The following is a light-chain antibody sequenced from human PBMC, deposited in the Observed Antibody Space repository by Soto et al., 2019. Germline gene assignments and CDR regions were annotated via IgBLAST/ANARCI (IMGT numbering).Light chain of an antibody. V-gene: IGKV3-15*01. CDR2: GVS. CDR3: QQHNGWPLT. CDR1: QTVNNY. J-gene: IGKJ4*01. Sequence: EIVMTQSPATLSVFPGERATLSCRASQTVNNYLAWYQQKPGQAPMLLIYGVSTRATGIPARFSGSGSGTEFTLAINSLQPEDSAVYYCQQHNGWPLTFGAGTKVEIK.